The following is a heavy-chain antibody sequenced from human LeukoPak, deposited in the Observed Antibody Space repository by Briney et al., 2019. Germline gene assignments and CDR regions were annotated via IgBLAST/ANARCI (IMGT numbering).Heavy chain of an antibody. V-gene: IGHV3-23*01. Sequence: GGSLRLSCATSGFTFRSFAVSWVHQAPGKGLEWVSVISGSGDSTSYADSVKGRFTVSRDNSKNTLCLQMNSLRAEDTAIYYCTKGTVLTIFGMAWHAFDIWGQGTMVTVSP. D-gene: IGHD3-3*01. CDR3: TKGTVLTIFGMAWHAFDI. J-gene: IGHJ3*02. CDR2: ISGSGDST. CDR1: GFTFRSFA.